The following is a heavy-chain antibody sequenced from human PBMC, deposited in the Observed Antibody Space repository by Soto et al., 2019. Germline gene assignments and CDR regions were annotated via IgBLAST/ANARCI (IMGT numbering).Heavy chain of an antibody. J-gene: IGHJ4*02. CDR1: GGTFSRYT. D-gene: IGHD3-22*01. CDR3: ARDGTLDDSSAYYYLY. CDR2: ITPMFGTP. V-gene: IGHV1-69*01. Sequence: QVQLVQSGAEVKKPGSSVKVSCKASGGTFSRYTITWVRQAPGQGLEWMGGITPMFGTPNYAQKFQGRVTITADESTSTAYMELSSLRSEDTAMYYCARDGTLDDSSAYYYLYWGQGTLVTVSS.